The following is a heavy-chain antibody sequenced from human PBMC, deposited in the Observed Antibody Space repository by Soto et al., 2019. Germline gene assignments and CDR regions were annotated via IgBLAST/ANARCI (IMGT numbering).Heavy chain of an antibody. J-gene: IGHJ5*02. CDR2: IGGSGVSA. D-gene: IGHD6-19*01. CDR3: VKQRRSSGWSVCDL. Sequence: VQLLESGGGLVQPGGSLRLSCAASGFIFRDYAMNWVRQAPGKGLEWVSDIGGSGVSARYADSVKGRFTISRDNSRHTLYLHMNSFRVVDSAVYFCVKQRRSSGWSVCDLWGQGDLVTVSS. V-gene: IGHV3-23*01. CDR1: GFIFRDYA.